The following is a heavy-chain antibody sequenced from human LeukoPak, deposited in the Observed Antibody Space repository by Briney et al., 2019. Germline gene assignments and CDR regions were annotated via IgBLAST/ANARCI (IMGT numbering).Heavy chain of an antibody. Sequence: GGSLRLSCAASGFTFSSYGMHWVRQAPGKGLEWVAVIWYDGSNKYYADSVKGRFTISRDNSKNTLYLQMNSLRAEDTAVYYCARDRSMTTVTKGLDYWGQGTLVTVSS. CDR2: IWYDGSNK. CDR1: GFTFSSYG. D-gene: IGHD4-17*01. V-gene: IGHV3-33*01. CDR3: ARDRSMTTVTKGLDY. J-gene: IGHJ4*02.